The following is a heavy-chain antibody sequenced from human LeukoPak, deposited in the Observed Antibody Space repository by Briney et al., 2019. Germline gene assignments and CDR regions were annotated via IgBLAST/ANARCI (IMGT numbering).Heavy chain of an antibody. CDR1: GSSFTSYW. CDR2: IYPGDSDT. D-gene: IGHD3-10*01. J-gene: IGHJ4*02. CDR3: ARPVYGSGSYTYYFDY. Sequence: PGGSLQISCKGSGSSFTSYWIGWVRQLPGKGLEWMGIIYPGDSDTRYSPSFQGQVTFSADKSISTAYLQWSSLKASDTAMYYCARPVYGSGSYTYYFDYWGQGTLVTVSS. V-gene: IGHV5-51*01.